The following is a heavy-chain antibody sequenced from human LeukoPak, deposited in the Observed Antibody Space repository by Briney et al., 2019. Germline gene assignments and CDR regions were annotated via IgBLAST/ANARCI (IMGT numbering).Heavy chain of an antibody. D-gene: IGHD4-17*01. CDR3: ARVGFYYGDYSDAFDI. CDR2: IYTSGST. CDR1: GGSISSYY. J-gene: IGHJ3*02. Sequence: SETLSLTCTVSGGSISSYYWSWIRQPAGKGLEWIGSIYTSGSTNYNPSLKSRVTMSVDTSKNQFSLKLSSVTAADTAVYYCARVGFYYGDYSDAFDIWGQGTMVTVSS. V-gene: IGHV4-4*07.